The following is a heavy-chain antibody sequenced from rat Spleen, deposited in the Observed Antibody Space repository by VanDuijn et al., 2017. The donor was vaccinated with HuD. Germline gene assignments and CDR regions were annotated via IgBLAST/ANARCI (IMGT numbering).Heavy chain of an antibody. V-gene: IGHV1-43*01. CDR2: IDTGSGVT. CDR3: ARRRFSSYVDVDDY. J-gene: IGHJ2*01. D-gene: IGHD1-2*01. CDR1: GYSFTSYY. Sequence: QVQLQQSGTELAKPGSSVKISCEASGYSFTSYYISGIKQTTVTGIEYIGYIDTGSGVTNYNEKFKGKATLTVDKSSSTAFMQLCSATPDDSAVYYCARRRFSSYVDVDDYWGQGFMVTVSS.